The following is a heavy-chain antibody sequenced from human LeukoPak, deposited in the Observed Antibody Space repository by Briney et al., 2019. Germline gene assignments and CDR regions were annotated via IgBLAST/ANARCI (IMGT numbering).Heavy chain of an antibody. CDR2: IKSKTDGGTT. J-gene: IGHJ6*02. D-gene: IGHD2-2*01. V-gene: IGHV3-15*01. CDR3: TGESLEQLLYDYYYGMDV. CDR1: GFTFSNAW. Sequence: GGSLRLSCAASGFTFSNAWMSWVRQAPGKGLEWVGRIKSKTDGGTTDYAAPVKGRFTTSRDDSKNTLYLQMNGLKTEDTAVYYCTGESLEQLLYDYYYGMDVWGQGTTVTVSS.